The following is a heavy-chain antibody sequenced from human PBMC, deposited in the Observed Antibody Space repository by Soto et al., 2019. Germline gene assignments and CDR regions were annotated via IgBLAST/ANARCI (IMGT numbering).Heavy chain of an antibody. J-gene: IGHJ6*03. D-gene: IGHD2-2*01. Sequence: GSLRLACAACGFSVWSSVMGWFCQDPGKGLEWVSAISGSGGSTYYADSVKGRFTISRDNSKNTLYLQMNSLRAEDTAVYYCAKDWLKEDSVVVPAGYMAVWGKGTTVTVSS. CDR2: ISGSGGST. CDR3: AKDWLKEDSVVVPAGYMAV. CDR1: GFSVWSSV. V-gene: IGHV3-23*01.